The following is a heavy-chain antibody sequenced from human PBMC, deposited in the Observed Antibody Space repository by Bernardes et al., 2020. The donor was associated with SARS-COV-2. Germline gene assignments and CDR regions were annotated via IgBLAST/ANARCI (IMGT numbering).Heavy chain of an antibody. Sequence: GSLRLSCAASGFTFSSYAMHWVRQAPGKGLEWVAVISYDGSNKYYADSVKGRFTISRDNSKNTLYLQMNSLRAEDTAVYYCARDSGGHSGVRSPFDPWGQGTLVTVSS. J-gene: IGHJ5*02. D-gene: IGHD1-26*01. CDR1: GFTFSSYA. CDR2: ISYDGSNK. V-gene: IGHV3-30-3*01. CDR3: ARDSGGHSGVRSPFDP.